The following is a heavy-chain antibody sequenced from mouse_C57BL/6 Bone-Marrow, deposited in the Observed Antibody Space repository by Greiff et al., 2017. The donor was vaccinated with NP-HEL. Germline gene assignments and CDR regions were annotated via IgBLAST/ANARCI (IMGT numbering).Heavy chain of an antibody. CDR1: GYAFSSSW. CDR3: ARDYYGSIWYFDV. D-gene: IGHD1-1*01. V-gene: IGHV1-82*01. Sequence: QVQLQQSGPELVKPGASVKISCKASGYAFSSSWMNWVKQRPGKGLGWIGRIYPGDGDTNYNGKFRGKATLTADKSSSTAYMQLSSLTSEDSAVYFCARDYYGSIWYFDVWGTGTTVTVSS. J-gene: IGHJ1*03. CDR2: IYPGDGDT.